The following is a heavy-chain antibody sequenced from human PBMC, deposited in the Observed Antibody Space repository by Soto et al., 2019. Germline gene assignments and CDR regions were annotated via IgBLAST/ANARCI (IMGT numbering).Heavy chain of an antibody. D-gene: IGHD3-9*01. Sequence: PSETLSLTCTVSGGSISSYYWSWIRQPPGKGLEWIGYIYYSGSTNYNPSLKSRVTISVDTSKNQFSLKLSSVTAADTAVYYCARDSEGYGILTGSAAFDIWGQGTMVTVSS. V-gene: IGHV4-59*01. CDR1: GGSISSYY. CDR2: IYYSGST. CDR3: ARDSEGYGILTGSAAFDI. J-gene: IGHJ3*02.